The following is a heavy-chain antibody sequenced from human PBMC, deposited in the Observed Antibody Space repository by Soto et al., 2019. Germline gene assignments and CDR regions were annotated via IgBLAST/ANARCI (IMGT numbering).Heavy chain of an antibody. CDR2: ISSSSSTI. D-gene: IGHD3-3*01. Sequence: PGGSLRLSCAASGFTFSSYSMNWVRQAPGKGLEWVSYISSSSSTIYYADSVKGRFTISRDNAKNSLYLQMNSLRAEDTAVYYCAGGSKISIFGVTDAFDIWGQGTLVTVSS. CDR3: AGGSKISIFGVTDAFDI. J-gene: IGHJ3*02. V-gene: IGHV3-48*01. CDR1: GFTFSSYS.